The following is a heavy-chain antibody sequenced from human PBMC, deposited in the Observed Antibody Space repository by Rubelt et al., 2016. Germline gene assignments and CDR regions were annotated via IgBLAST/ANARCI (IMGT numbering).Heavy chain of an antibody. CDR1: GGSISSHNW. V-gene: IGHV4-4*02. CDR2: IFHSGST. J-gene: IGHJ4*02. D-gene: IGHD3-22*01. CDR3: AGHYFDRSALSDF. Sequence: GGSISSHNWWTWLRQPPRKGLEWIGEIFHSGSTTYNPSLKSRVTISVDNSKNQFSLKLSSVTAADTAVYYCAGHYFDRSALSDFWGQGTLVTVSS.